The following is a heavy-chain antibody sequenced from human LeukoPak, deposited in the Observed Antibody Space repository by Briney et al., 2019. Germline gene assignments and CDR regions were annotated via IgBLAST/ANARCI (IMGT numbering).Heavy chain of an antibody. CDR2: ISYDGSNK. J-gene: IGHJ4*02. Sequence: PGGSLRLSCAASGFTFSSYAMHWVRQAPGKGLEWVAVISYDGSNKYYADSVKGRFTIFRDNSKNTLYLQMNSLRAEDTAVYYCARDLGETTVTTLRDYWGQGTLVTVSS. V-gene: IGHV3-30-3*01. D-gene: IGHD4-17*01. CDR3: ARDLGETTVTTLRDY. CDR1: GFTFSSYA.